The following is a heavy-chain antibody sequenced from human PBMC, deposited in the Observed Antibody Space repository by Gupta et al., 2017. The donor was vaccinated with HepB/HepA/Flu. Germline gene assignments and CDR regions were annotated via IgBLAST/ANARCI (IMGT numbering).Heavy chain of an antibody. D-gene: IGHD6-13*01. J-gene: IGHJ2*01. V-gene: IGHV4-39*01. CDR2: IYYSGRK. CDR1: GGSISSSSYF. CDR3: ARQEIAEDGRYFDL. Sequence: QLQLQESGPGLVKPSETLSLTCTVSGGSISSSSYFLGWIRQPPGKGLEWIGSIYYSGRKFYNPSLKSRVTIAVDTSKNQFYRKLSSVTAAETAVYYWARQEIAEDGRYFDLWGRGTLVTVSS.